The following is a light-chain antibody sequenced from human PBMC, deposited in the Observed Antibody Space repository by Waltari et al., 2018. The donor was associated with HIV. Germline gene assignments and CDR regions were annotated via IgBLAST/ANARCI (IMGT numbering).Light chain of an antibody. CDR2: GAS. Sequence: AIQMTQSPSSLSASVGDRVTIPCRASQGSRNDLGWYQQKSRKAPKLLIHGASSLQSGVPARFSGSRSGTDFTLTNSSLQPEHVATYYCLQDFTYPRTFGQGTKVEIK. CDR3: LQDFTYPRT. V-gene: IGKV1-6*01. CDR1: QGSRND. J-gene: IGKJ1*01.